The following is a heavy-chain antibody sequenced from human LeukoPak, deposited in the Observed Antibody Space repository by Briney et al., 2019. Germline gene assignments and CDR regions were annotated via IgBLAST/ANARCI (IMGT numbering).Heavy chain of an antibody. Sequence: SETLSLTCAVYGGPFSGCYWSWIRQPPGKGLEWIGEINHSGSTNYNPSLKSRVTISVDTSKNQFSLKLSSVTAADTAVYYCARGGYYFDYWGQGTLVTVSS. D-gene: IGHD3-22*01. J-gene: IGHJ4*02. CDR2: INHSGST. V-gene: IGHV4-34*01. CDR1: GGPFSGCY. CDR3: ARGGYYFDY.